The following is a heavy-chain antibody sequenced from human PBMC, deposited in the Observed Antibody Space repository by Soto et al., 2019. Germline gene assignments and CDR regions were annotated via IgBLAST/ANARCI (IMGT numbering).Heavy chain of an antibody. CDR3: VRTAREGAVAPHWFDR. CDR2: VYYTGST. V-gene: IGHV4-30-4*08. Sequence: SETLSLTCTVSGGSISSGGYYWSWIRQHPGKGLEWIGYVYYTGSTYYNPSLMSRLTISVDTSKNQFSLKLTSVTAAETAVYYCVRTAREGAVAPHWFDRWGQGTQVTVSS. J-gene: IGHJ5*02. D-gene: IGHD2-21*02. CDR1: GGSISSGGYY.